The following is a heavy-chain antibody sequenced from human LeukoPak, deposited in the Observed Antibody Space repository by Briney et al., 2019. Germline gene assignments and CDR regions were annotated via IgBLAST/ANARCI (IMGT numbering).Heavy chain of an antibody. CDR2: INSDGSSK. J-gene: IGHJ4*02. Sequence: GGFLRLSCAASGFTFSTYWMHWVRQAPGKGLVWVSRINSDGSSKNYADSVKGRFTISRDNAKNTLYLQMNSLRAEDTAVYYCARDYGEGGYYFDYWGQGTLVTVSS. V-gene: IGHV3-74*01. CDR3: ARDYGEGGYYFDY. D-gene: IGHD4-17*01. CDR1: GFTFSTYW.